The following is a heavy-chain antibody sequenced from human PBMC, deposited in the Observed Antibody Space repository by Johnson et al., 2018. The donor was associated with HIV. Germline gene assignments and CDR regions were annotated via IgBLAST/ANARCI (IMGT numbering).Heavy chain of an antibody. V-gene: IGHV3-30-3*01. CDR3: ASVRSDYSNDDAFDI. J-gene: IGHJ3*02. CDR1: GFTFSSYA. D-gene: IGHD4-11*01. CDR2: ISYDGSNK. Sequence: VQLVESGGGVVQPGRSLRLSCAASGFTFSSYAMHWVRQAPGKGLEWVAVISYDGSNKYYADSVKGRFTISRDNSKNTLYLQMNSLRAEDTAVYYCASVRSDYSNDDAFDIWGQGTKVTVSS.